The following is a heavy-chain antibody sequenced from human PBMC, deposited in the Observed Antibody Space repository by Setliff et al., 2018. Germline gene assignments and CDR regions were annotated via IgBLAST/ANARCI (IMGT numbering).Heavy chain of an antibody. Sequence: SETLSLTCTVSGGSISSYYWSWIRQPPGKGLEWIGYIYYSGSTNYNPSLKSRVTISVDTSKNQFSLKLSSVTAADTAVYYCAREEPYSSSWSWFDPWGQGTLVTVSS. J-gene: IGHJ5*02. CDR1: GGSISSYY. CDR2: IYYSGST. V-gene: IGHV4-59*01. CDR3: AREEPYSSSWSWFDP. D-gene: IGHD6-13*01.